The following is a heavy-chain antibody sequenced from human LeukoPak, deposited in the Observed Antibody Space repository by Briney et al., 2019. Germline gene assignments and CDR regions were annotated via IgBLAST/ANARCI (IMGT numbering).Heavy chain of an antibody. CDR2: INHSGST. V-gene: IGHV4-34*01. Sequence: SETLSLTCAVYGGSFSGYYWSWIRQPPGKGLEWIGEINHSGSTNYNPSLKSRVTISVDTSKNQFSLKLSSVTAADTAVYYCSRANSRAAAGSSSNYYYYYGMDVWGQGTTVTVSS. D-gene: IGHD6-13*01. J-gene: IGHJ6*02. CDR3: SRANSRAAAGSSSNYYYYYGMDV. CDR1: GGSFSGYY.